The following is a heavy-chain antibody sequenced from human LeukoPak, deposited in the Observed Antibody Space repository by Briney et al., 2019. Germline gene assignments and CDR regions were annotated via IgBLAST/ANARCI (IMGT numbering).Heavy chain of an antibody. Sequence: PGRSLRLSCAASGFTFSSYGMHWVRQAPGKGLEWVAVIWYDGSNKYYADSVKGRFTISRDNSKNTLYLQMNSLRAEDTAVYYSATQAVAIDYWGQGTLVTVSS. CDR2: IWYDGSNK. V-gene: IGHV3-33*01. CDR1: GFTFSSYG. D-gene: IGHD6-19*01. CDR3: ATQAVAIDY. J-gene: IGHJ4*02.